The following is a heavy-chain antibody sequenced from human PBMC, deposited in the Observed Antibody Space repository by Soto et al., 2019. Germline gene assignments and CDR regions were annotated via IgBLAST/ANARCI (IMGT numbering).Heavy chain of an antibody. CDR3: ARDTRVVPAAMNYYYGMDV. CDR1: GYTFTSYA. V-gene: IGHV1-3*01. CDR2: INAGNGNT. D-gene: IGHD2-2*01. J-gene: IGHJ6*02. Sequence: QVQLVQSGAEVKKPGASVKVSCKASGYTFTSYAMHWVRQAPGQRLEWMGWINAGNGNTKYSQKFQGRVTITRDTSASTAYMELSSLRSEDTAVYYCARDTRVVPAAMNYYYGMDVWGQGTTVTVSS.